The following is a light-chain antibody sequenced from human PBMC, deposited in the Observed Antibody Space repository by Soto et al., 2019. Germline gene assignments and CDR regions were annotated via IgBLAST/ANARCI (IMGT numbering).Light chain of an antibody. CDR3: HQYAVSPLT. CDR1: QSVGRNY. J-gene: IGKJ4*01. V-gene: IGKV3-20*01. CDR2: DAS. Sequence: EIVFTQSPGTLSLSPGEIATLSCTASQSVGRNYFAWFQHKPDQAPRLLIYDASNRATGVPDRFSGSGSGTDFTLSVTRLEPEDFAVYYCHQYAVSPLTFGGGTKVDIK.